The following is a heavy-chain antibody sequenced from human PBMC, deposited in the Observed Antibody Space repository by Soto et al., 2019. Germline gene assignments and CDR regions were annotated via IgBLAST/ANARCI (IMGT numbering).Heavy chain of an antibody. CDR1: GFTFGSYW. CDR2: IKPDGSAT. V-gene: IGHV3-7*01. J-gene: IGHJ4*02. CDR3: ARDFELALGY. Sequence: EVQLVESGGGLVQPGGSLRLSCAVSGFTFGSYWMNWVRLIPGKGLEWVAYIKPDGSATYYVDSVKGRFTISRDNAKNSLYLQMNSLRAEDTAVYYCARDFELALGYWGQGTLVTVSS. D-gene: IGHD3-9*01.